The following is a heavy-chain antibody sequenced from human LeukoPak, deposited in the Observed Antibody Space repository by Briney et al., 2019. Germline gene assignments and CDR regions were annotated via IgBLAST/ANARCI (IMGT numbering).Heavy chain of an antibody. D-gene: IGHD3-10*01. CDR1: GDSISSSSYY. V-gene: IGHV4-39*07. Sequence: SETLSLTCTVSGDSISSSSYYWGWLRQPPGKGLEWIGSVYYSGSASYNPSLKSRVTISVDTSKNQFSLELTSVTAADTAVYYCAREGNYYGSGSYHWFDPWGQGTLVTVSS. CDR3: AREGNYYGSGSYHWFDP. CDR2: VYYSGSA. J-gene: IGHJ5*02.